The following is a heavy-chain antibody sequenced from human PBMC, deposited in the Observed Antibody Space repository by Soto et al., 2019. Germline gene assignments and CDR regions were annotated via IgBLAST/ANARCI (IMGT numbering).Heavy chain of an antibody. CDR3: AREGRKELWVEGLNGMDV. CDR2: ISGYNGQT. D-gene: IGHD1-1*01. J-gene: IGHJ6*02. CDR1: GYPFSTYG. Sequence: QGQLVQSAPEVRKPGASVKVSCKASGYPFSTYGISWVRQAPGQGLEWMGWISGYNGQTNYAQKFRGRVTFTTDTTANTDYMAPRSLRSDDTDTYFCAREGRKELWVEGLNGMDVWGQGTTVTVSS. V-gene: IGHV1-18*01.